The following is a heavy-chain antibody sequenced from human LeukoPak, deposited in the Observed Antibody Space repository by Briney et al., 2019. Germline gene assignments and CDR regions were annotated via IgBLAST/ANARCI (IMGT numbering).Heavy chain of an antibody. CDR3: ARGEKWDLHAFDV. V-gene: IGHV4-34*01. Sequence: SETLSLTCAVYGGSFSGYYWTWIRQPPGKELEWIGEINHAGSTNYNPSLESRATVSVDTSKNQFSLKVTSVTAADTAVYYCARGEKWDLHAFDVWGQGTVVTVSS. CDR2: INHAGST. CDR1: GGSFSGYY. J-gene: IGHJ3*01. D-gene: IGHD1-26*01.